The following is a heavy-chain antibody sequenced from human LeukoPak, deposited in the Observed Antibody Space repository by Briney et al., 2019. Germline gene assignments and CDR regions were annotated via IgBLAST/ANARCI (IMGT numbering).Heavy chain of an antibody. J-gene: IGHJ1*01. CDR2: IRYDGSNK. Sequence: GGSLRLSCAASGFTFSSYGMHWVRQAPGKGLEWVAFIRYDGSNKYYADSVKGRFTISRDNSKSTLYLQMNSLRAEDTAVYYCAKGCSTSCIVPFQHWGQGTLVTVSS. CDR1: GFTFSSYG. D-gene: IGHD2-2*01. V-gene: IGHV3-30*02. CDR3: AKGCSTSCIVPFQH.